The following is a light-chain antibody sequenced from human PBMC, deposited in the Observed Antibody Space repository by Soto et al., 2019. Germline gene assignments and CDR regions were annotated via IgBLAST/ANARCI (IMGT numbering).Light chain of an antibody. CDR3: TSYTTSNTLA. V-gene: IGLV2-14*01. Sequence: QPVLTQPASVSGSPGQSITISCTGTRSDIGASIYVSWFQQYPGEAPKCMIYDVNNRPSGVSNRFSGSKSGSTASLTISGLQAEDEAVYYCTSYTTSNTLALGGGTKLTVL. J-gene: IGLJ2*01. CDR2: DVN. CDR1: RSDIGASIY.